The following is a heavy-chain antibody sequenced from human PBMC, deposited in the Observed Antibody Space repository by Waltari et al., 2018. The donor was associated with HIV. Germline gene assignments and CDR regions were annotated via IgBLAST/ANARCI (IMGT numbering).Heavy chain of an antibody. J-gene: IGHJ6*02. CDR2: INSDGSST. D-gene: IGHD3-22*01. CDR1: GFTFSSYW. V-gene: IGHV3-74*01. Sequence: EVQLVESGGGLVQPGGSLRLSCAASGFTFSSYWMHWVRQAPGKGLVWVSRINSDGSSTSYADSVKGRFTISRDNAKNTLYLQMNSLRAEDTAVYYCARAYDSSGAYYYGMDVWGQGTTVTVSS. CDR3: ARAYDSSGAYYYGMDV.